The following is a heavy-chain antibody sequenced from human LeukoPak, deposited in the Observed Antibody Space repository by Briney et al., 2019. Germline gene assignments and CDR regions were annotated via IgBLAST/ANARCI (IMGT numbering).Heavy chain of an antibody. CDR3: SQQYAHNYQYWYFDL. V-gene: IGHV3-33*03. CDR2: IWNDGSKM. J-gene: IGHJ2*01. Sequence: GGSLRLSCAASGFTFSNYGMHWVRQAPGKGLEWVAVIWNDGSKMFFSDSVQGRFTVSRDNSKNILHLQLNSLRAEDSAVYYCSQQYAHNYQYWYFDLWGRGTLVTVSS. D-gene: IGHD5-24*01. CDR1: GFTFSNYG.